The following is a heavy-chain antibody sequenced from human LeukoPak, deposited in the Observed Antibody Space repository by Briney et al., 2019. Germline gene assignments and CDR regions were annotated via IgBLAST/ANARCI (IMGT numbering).Heavy chain of an antibody. CDR1: GYTFISYY. V-gene: IGHV1-46*01. CDR3: ARDLRPPVMATFADDAFDI. Sequence: GASVKVSCKASGYTFISYYMHWVRQAPGQGLEWMGIINPSGGSTSYAQKFQGRVTMTRDTSTSTVYMELSSLRSEDTAVYYCARDLRPPVMATFADDAFDIWGQGTMVTVSS. D-gene: IGHD5-24*01. CDR2: INPSGGST. J-gene: IGHJ3*02.